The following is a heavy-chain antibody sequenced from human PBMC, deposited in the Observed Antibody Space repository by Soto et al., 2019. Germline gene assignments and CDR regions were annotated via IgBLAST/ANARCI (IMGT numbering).Heavy chain of an antibody. Sequence: SETLSLTCTVSGGSITTGGYYWSWIRQLPGKGLEWIGHRYYSESTYYNPSLKRRVSISLDTSKNQFSLKLSFVTAADPAMYYCARTKCSGGSCYSWSLDYWGQGTPVTVSS. J-gene: IGHJ4*02. V-gene: IGHV4-31*03. CDR1: GGSITTGGYY. CDR3: ARTKCSGGSCYSWSLDY. D-gene: IGHD2-15*01. CDR2: RYYSEST.